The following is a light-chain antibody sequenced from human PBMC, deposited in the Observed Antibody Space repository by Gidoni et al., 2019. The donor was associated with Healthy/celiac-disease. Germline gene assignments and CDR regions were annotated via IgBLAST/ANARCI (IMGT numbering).Light chain of an antibody. V-gene: IGKV3-20*01. Sequence: EIVLTQSPGTLSLSPGERATLSCRASQSVSSSYLAWYQQKPGQAPRLLIYGASSRATGIPDRFSGSGSGTDFTLTISRLEPEEFAVYYCQQYGSPPITFGQXTRLEIK. CDR3: QQYGSPPIT. CDR2: GAS. CDR1: QSVSSSY. J-gene: IGKJ5*01.